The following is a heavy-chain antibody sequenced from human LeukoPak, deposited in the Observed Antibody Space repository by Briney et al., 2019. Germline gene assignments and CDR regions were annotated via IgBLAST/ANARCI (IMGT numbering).Heavy chain of an antibody. Sequence: SETLSLTCTVSGYSISSGYYWGWIRQPPGKGLEWIASIYHSGSTYYNPSLKSRVTISVDTSKNQFSLKLSSVTAADTAVYYCASLTPGVRYNWFDPWGQGTLVTVSS. D-gene: IGHD7-27*01. J-gene: IGHJ5*02. CDR1: GYSISSGYY. CDR2: IYHSGST. CDR3: ASLTPGVRYNWFDP. V-gene: IGHV4-38-2*02.